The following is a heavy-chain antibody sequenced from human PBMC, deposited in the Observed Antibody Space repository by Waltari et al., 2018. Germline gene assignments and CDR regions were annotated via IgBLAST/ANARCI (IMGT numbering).Heavy chain of an antibody. Sequence: EVQLLESGGGLVQPGGSLRLSCAASGFTFSSYAMSWVRQAPGKGLEWFSAISGMGGSTYYADSEKCRFTIYRDDAKNTLYLQMNSLRAEDTAVYYCAKDWYSSSWYDFDYWGQGTLVTVSS. CDR3: AKDWYSSSWYDFDY. J-gene: IGHJ4*02. D-gene: IGHD6-13*01. CDR1: GFTFSSYA. V-gene: IGHV3-23*01. CDR2: ISGMGGST.